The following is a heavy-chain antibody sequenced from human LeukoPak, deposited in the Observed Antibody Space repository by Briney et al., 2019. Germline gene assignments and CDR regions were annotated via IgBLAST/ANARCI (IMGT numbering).Heavy chain of an antibody. CDR2: ISSSSSYI. Sequence: GGSLRLSRAASGFTFSSYSMNWVRQAPGKGLEWVSSISSSSSYIYYADSVKGRFTISRDNAKNSLYLQMNSLRAEDTAVCYCASPGDGGYNNWFDPWGQGTLVTVSS. D-gene: IGHD3-22*01. J-gene: IGHJ5*02. CDR3: ASPGDGGYNNWFDP. V-gene: IGHV3-21*01. CDR1: GFTFSSYS.